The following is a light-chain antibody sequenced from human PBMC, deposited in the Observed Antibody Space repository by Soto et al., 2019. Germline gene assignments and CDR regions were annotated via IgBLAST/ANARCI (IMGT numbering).Light chain of an antibody. V-gene: IGKV1-9*01. Sequence: DIQLTQSPSFLSASVGDRVTITCRASQDISRYLAWYQQKAGKAPKLLIYAASTLQKGVPSRFSGSGSGTEFTLTISSLLLDDFATYYCQQLNTYPLFTFGPGTEVDI. CDR2: AAS. CDR1: QDISRY. CDR3: QQLNTYPLFT. J-gene: IGKJ3*01.